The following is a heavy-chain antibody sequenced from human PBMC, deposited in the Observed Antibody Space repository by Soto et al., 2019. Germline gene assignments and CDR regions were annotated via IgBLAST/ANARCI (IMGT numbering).Heavy chain of an antibody. CDR1: GGSVSSGSYY. CDR2: MYHSGST. CDR3: ARGGVTRIDY. D-gene: IGHD4-4*01. Sequence: SETLSLTCTVSGGSVSSGSYYWSWIRQPPGKGLEWIGYMYHSGSTTYNPSLKSRVTVSVDTSKNQFSLKLSSVTAADTAVYYCARGGVTRIDYWGQGTLVTVS. J-gene: IGHJ4*02. V-gene: IGHV4-61*01.